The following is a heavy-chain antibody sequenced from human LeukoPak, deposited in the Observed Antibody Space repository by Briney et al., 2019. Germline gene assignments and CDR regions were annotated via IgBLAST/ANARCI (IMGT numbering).Heavy chain of an antibody. Sequence: GESLKIYCKGSGYSFPSFWIGWVRQMPGKGLAWMGIIYPGDSDTKYSPSFQGQVTLSVDKSITTAYLQWSSLKASDTAMYYCARQASAASDYWGQGTLVTVSS. V-gene: IGHV5-51*01. D-gene: IGHD6-13*01. CDR3: ARQASAASDY. J-gene: IGHJ4*02. CDR1: GYSFPSFW. CDR2: IYPGDSDT.